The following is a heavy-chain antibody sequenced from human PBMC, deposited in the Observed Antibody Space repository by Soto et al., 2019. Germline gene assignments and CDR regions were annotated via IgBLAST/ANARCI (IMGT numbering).Heavy chain of an antibody. V-gene: IGHV5-51*01. CDR3: ARPQYSGSDSYYGMDV. J-gene: IGHJ6*02. CDR2: IYPGDSDT. Sequence: GESRKISWKGSGYSFTSYWIGWVRQMPGKGLEWMGIIYPGDSDTRYSPSFQGQVTISADKSISAAYLQWSSLKASDTAMYYCARPQYSGSDSYYGMDVWGQGTTVTVSS. CDR1: GYSFTSYW. D-gene: IGHD1-26*01.